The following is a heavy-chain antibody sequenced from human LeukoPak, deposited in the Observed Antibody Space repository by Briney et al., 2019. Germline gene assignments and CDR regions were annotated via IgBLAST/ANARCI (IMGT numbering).Heavy chain of an antibody. J-gene: IGHJ4*02. CDR2: ISSSSGYI. D-gene: IGHD2-2*01. CDR1: GFTFSDYS. Sequence: GGSLRLSCAASGFTFSDYSMNWVRQAPGKGLEWVSYISSSSGYIYYADSPKGRFTISRDNAKNSLYLQMNSLRAEDTAVYYCAKPIRYCRSTSCPSFDYWGQGTLVTVSS. V-gene: IGHV3-21*04. CDR3: AKPIRYCRSTSCPSFDY.